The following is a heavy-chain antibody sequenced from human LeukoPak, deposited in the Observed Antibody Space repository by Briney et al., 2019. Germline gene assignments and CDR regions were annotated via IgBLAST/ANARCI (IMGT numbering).Heavy chain of an antibody. D-gene: IGHD3-22*01. CDR2: IIPFFGTA. CDR1: GCTFSSYA. V-gene: IGHV1-69*05. CDR3: ARNYDSTYNWSVP. Sequence: GASVKVSCKASGCTFSSYAISWVRQAPGQGLALMGRIIPFFGTATYAQKFQGRVTITTVESTSTAYMELSSLRSEDTVVYYCARNYDSTYNWSVPWGQGTLVTVSS. J-gene: IGHJ5*02.